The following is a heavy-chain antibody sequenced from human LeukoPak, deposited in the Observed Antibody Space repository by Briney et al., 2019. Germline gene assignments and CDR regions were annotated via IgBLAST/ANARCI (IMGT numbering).Heavy chain of an antibody. Sequence: ASVKVSFKASGYTFTSYDINCVRQATGQGLEWMGLMNPNSGNTGYAQKFQGRVTITRNTSISTAYMELSSLRSEDTAVYYCARGVPLRYCTNGVCRSGFDPWGQGTLVTVSS. CDR1: GYTFTSYD. CDR2: MNPNSGNT. V-gene: IGHV1-8*03. D-gene: IGHD2-8*01. CDR3: ARGVPLRYCTNGVCRSGFDP. J-gene: IGHJ5*02.